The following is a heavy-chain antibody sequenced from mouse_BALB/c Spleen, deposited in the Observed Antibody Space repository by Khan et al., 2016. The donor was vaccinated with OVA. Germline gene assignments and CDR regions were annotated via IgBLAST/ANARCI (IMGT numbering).Heavy chain of an antibody. V-gene: IGHV1-76*01. J-gene: IGHJ2*01. CDR1: GYIFTSYW. D-gene: IGHD3-2*02. CDR2: IYPGTDNT. CDR3: AGKEALYYFDY. Sequence: QVQLKQSGTELVRPGPSVELSCKTSGYIFTSYWIHWVNQRSGQGLVWFVRIYPGTDNTYYNEKLKDKVTLTADKSSSTVYMQLSSLKSEDSAVYCCAGKEALYYFDYWGQGTTLTVSS.